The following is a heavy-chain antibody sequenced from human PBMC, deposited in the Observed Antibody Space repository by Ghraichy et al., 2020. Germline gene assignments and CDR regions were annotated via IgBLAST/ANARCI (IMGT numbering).Heavy chain of an antibody. CDR1: GFTFSDHY. CDR2: TRNKANSYTT. CDR3: AIEHGPTDAFDI. V-gene: IGHV3-72*01. D-gene: IGHD2-21*01. J-gene: IGHJ3*02. Sequence: GGSLRLSCAASGFTFSDHYMDWVRQAPGKGLEWVGRTRNKANSYTTEYAASVKGRFTISRDDSKNSLYLQMNSLKTEDTAVYYCAIEHGPTDAFDIWGQGTMVTVSS.